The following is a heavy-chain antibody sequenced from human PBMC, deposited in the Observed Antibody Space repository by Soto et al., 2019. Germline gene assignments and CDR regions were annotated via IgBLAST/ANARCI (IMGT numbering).Heavy chain of an antibody. D-gene: IGHD5-12*01. Sequence: VESLKISCSGSGDSFTSYWISWVRQMPGKGLEWMGRIDPSDSYTNYSPSFQGHVTISADKSISTAYLQWSSLKASDTAMYYCASRDGYNFDYWGQGTLVTVSS. V-gene: IGHV5-10-1*01. CDR2: IDPSDSYT. CDR1: GDSFTSYW. J-gene: IGHJ4*02. CDR3: ASRDGYNFDY.